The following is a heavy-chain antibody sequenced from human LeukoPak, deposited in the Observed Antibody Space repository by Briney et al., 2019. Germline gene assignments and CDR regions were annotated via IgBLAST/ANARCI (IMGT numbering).Heavy chain of an antibody. CDR3: ARENGGEDY. CDR1: GYIFSDYY. D-gene: IGHD2-21*01. V-gene: IGHV1-46*01. CDR2: INPSGGDT. J-gene: IGHJ4*02. Sequence: ASVKVSCKASGYIFSDYYMHWVRQAPGQGLEWMGMINPSGGDTTYAQKLQGRVTMTRDTSTSTVYMELSSLRSEDTAVYYCARENGGEDYWGQGTLVTVSS.